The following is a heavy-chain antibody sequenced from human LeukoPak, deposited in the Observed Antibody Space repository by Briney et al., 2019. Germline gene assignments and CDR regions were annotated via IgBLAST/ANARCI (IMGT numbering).Heavy chain of an antibody. J-gene: IGHJ4*02. V-gene: IGHV3-23*01. CDR1: GFTFSIYA. CDR3: AREDDWNYEDY. Sequence: QSGGSLRLSCTASGFTFSIYAMSWVRQAPGKGLEWVSAISGSGGSTYYADSVEGRFTISRDNSKNTLYLQMNSLRAEDTAIYYCAREDDWNYEDYWGQGTLVTVSS. CDR2: ISGSGGST. D-gene: IGHD1-7*01.